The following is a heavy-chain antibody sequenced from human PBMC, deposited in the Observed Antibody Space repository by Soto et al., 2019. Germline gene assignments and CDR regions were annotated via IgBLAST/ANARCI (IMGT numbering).Heavy chain of an antibody. J-gene: IGHJ3*02. CDR2: IDYNGIT. Sequence: SETLSLTYTVSSGSIGTYYWNWIRQPPGKGLEWIAYIDYNGITNSNPSLKSRLTISIDTSKNQFSLKLSSVTAADTALYYCARGRRSSGRHDASDIWGQGTMVTVSS. D-gene: IGHD1-26*01. V-gene: IGHV4-59*01. CDR1: SGSIGTYY. CDR3: ARGRRSSGRHDASDI.